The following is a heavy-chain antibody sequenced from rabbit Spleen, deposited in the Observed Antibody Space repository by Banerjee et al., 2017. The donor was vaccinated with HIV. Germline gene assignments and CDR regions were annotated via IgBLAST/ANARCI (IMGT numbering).Heavy chain of an antibody. Sequence: EECWGGLVKHEESLTLTCKASGLDFSSRYWICWVRQAPGKGLEWIACIYVGSGGGTKYATWAKGRFTISKASSTTVTLQMTSLTAADTATYFCASRASSIGYGLDLWGPGTLVTVS. J-gene: IGHJ6*01. V-gene: IGHV1S45*01. CDR3: ASRASSIGYGLDL. CDR2: IYVGSGGGT. CDR1: GLDFSSRYW. D-gene: IGHD1-1*01.